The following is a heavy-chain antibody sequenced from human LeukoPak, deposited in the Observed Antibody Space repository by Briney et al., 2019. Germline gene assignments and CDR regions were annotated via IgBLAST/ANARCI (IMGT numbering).Heavy chain of an antibody. D-gene: IGHD1-26*01. Sequence: ASVKVSCKASGYTFTGNYMHWVRQAPGQGLEWMGLINPSSGGTNYAQEFQGRVTMTRDTSISTAYMELSRLRSDDTAVYYCARDLSGSYDYWGQGTLVTVSS. CDR2: INPSSGGT. CDR1: GYTFTGNY. CDR3: ARDLSGSYDY. J-gene: IGHJ4*02. V-gene: IGHV1-2*02.